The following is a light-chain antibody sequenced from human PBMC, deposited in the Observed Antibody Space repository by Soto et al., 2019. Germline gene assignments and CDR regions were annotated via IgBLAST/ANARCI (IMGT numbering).Light chain of an antibody. V-gene: IGKV4-1*01. CDR1: GSVXSNSDNKNY. Sequence: DCVLTPAPDSLALSLGESSAVDCNSSGSVXSNSDNKNYLAWFQQKPGQPPKLLIYWASTRESGVPDRFSGSGSATDFTLTISSLQAEDVAVYYCQQYHSDPITFGQGTRLEIK. J-gene: IGKJ5*01. CDR2: WAS. CDR3: QQYHSDPIT.